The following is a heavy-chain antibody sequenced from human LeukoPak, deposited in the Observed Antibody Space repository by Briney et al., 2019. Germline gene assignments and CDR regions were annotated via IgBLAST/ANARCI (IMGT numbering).Heavy chain of an antibody. V-gene: IGHV4-59*01. D-gene: IGHD4-17*01. J-gene: IGHJ3*02. CDR3: AREQTTVTTAGAFDI. CDR1: GGSISSYY. CDR2: IYYSGST. Sequence: SETLSLTCTVSGGSISSYYWSWIRQPPGKGLEWIAYIYYSGSTNYNPSLKSRVTISVDTSKNQFSLKLSSVTAADTAVYYCAREQTTVTTAGAFDIWGQGTMVTVSS.